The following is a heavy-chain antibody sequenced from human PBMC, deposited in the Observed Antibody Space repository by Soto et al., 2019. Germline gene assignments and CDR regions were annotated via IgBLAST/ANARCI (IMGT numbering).Heavy chain of an antibody. V-gene: IGHV4-31*03. CDR3: AGGVLH. Sequence: QVQLQESGPGLVKPSQTLSLTCTVSGGSISSGGYYWSWIRQHPGKGLEWIGSIYYSGSTYYNPSPTGRVTIPGDASEDPFSLKLSSVSAADTAVYYCAGGVLHWGQGTLVTVSS. CDR1: GGSISSGGYY. J-gene: IGHJ4*02. D-gene: IGHD3-16*01. CDR2: IYYSGST.